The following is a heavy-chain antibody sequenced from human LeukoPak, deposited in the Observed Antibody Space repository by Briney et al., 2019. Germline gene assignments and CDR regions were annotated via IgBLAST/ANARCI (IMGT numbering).Heavy chain of an antibody. CDR3: ARDRNLYSDFWSGYYEEDQLGFDP. CDR2: IYYSGST. Sequence: SETLSLTCAVSGGSISSYYWSWIRQPAGKGLEWIGYIYYSGSTNYNPSLKSRVTISVDTSKNQFSLKLSSVTAADTAVYYCARDRNLYSDFWSGYYEEDQLGFDPWGQGTLVTVSS. CDR1: GGSISSYY. V-gene: IGHV4-59*01. J-gene: IGHJ5*02. D-gene: IGHD3-3*01.